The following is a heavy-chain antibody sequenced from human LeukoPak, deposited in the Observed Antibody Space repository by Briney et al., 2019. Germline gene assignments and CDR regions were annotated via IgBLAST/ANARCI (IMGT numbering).Heavy chain of an antibody. V-gene: IGHV1-2*02. CDR1: RYTFTGYY. D-gene: IGHD4-17*01. J-gene: IGHJ4*02. Sequence: ASVKVSCKASRYTFTGYYMHWVRQAPGQGLEWMGWINPNSGGTNYAQKFQGRVTMTRDTSISTAYMELSRLRSDDTAVYYCARRHLIYGYFDYWGQGTLVTVSS. CDR2: INPNSGGT. CDR3: ARRHLIYGYFDY.